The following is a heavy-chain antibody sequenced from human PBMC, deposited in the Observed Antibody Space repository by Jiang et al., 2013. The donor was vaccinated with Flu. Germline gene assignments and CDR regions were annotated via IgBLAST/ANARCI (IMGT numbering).Heavy chain of an antibody. CDR1: GFSLSTSGVG. V-gene: IGHV2-5*01. D-gene: IGHD6-13*01. CDR2: IYWNDDK. J-gene: IGHJ3*02. CDR3: AHPVEDYSSSWYTPHAFDI. Sequence: KPTQTLTLTCTFSGFSLSTSGVGVGWIRQPPGKALEWLALIYWNDDKRYSPSLKSRLTITKDTSKNQVVLTMTNMDPVDTATYYCAHPVEDYSSSWYTPHAFDIWGQGTMVTVSS.